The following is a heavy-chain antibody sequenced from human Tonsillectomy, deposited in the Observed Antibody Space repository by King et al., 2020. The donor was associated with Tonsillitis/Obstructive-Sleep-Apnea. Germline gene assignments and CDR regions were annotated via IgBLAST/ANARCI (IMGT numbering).Heavy chain of an antibody. J-gene: IGHJ6*03. CDR2: SHHSGSI. CDR1: GGSINSTNW. V-gene: IGHV4-4*02. Sequence: QLQESGPGLVKPSGTLSLSCAVSGGSINSTNWGSWVRQPPGKGLEVIGESHHSGSINYNPTLKSRVTISVDRSNNQFSLKLSSVTAADTAVYYCARYYFYMDVWGKGTTVTVSS. CDR3: ARYYFYMDV.